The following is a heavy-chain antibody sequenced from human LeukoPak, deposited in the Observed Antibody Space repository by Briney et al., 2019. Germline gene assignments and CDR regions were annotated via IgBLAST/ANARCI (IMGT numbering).Heavy chain of an antibody. V-gene: IGHV1-69*01. CDR2: IIPIFGTA. CDR3: ARVIVVHGIYYFDY. J-gene: IGHJ4*02. CDR1: GGTFSSYA. Sequence: SVKVSCKASGGTFSSYAISWVRQAPGQGLEWMGGIIPIFGTANYSQKFQGRVTITADESTSTAYMELSSLRSEDTAVYYCARVIVVHGIYYFDYWGRGTLVTVSS. D-gene: IGHD1-26*01.